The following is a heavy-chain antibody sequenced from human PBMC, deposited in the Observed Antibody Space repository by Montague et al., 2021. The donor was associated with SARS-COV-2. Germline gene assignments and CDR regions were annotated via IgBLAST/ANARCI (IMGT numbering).Heavy chain of an antibody. J-gene: IGHJ6*02. V-gene: IGHV2-70*11. CDR3: ARPNRCGYYYYFNRDV. CDR2: IDWDGDV. D-gene: IGHD2-15*01. Sequence: PALVKPTQTLTLTCDFTGFSLITPGMCVTWVRQSPGKALEWLARIDWDGDVSYSTSLKTRLGVSKDTSRNQVVLTLSSVGPVDTATYYCARPNRCGYYYYFNRDVWGQGTTVIVSS. CDR1: GFSLITPGMC.